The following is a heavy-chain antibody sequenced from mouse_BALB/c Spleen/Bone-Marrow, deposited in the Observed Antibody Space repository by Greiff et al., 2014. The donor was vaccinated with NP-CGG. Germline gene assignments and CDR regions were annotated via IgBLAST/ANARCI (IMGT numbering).Heavy chain of an antibody. V-gene: IGHV14-3*02. Sequence: VQLQQSGAELVKPGASVKLSCTASGFNIKDTYMHWVKQRPEQGLEWIGRIDPANGNTKYDPKFQGKATITADTSSSTAYLQLSSLTSEDTAVYYCARWEYYAMGYWGQGTSVTVSS. D-gene: IGHD4-1*01. CDR2: IDPANGNT. CDR3: ARWEYYAMGY. CDR1: GFNIKDTY. J-gene: IGHJ4*01.